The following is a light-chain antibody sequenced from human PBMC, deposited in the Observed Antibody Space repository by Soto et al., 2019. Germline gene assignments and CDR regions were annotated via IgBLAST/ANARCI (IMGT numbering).Light chain of an antibody. J-gene: IGKJ1*01. CDR3: EQYGSSPRT. V-gene: IGKV3-20*01. Sequence: EIVLTQSPGTLSLSPGERATLSCRASQSVSSNYFAWYQQKPGQAPRLLIYGISSRATGIPDRFSGSGSGTDFTLTISRLESEDFAVYYCEQYGSSPRTFGQGTKVEIK. CDR2: GIS. CDR1: QSVSSNY.